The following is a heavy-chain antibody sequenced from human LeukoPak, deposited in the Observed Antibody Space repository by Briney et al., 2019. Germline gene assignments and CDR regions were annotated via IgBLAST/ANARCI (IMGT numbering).Heavy chain of an antibody. Sequence: SETLSLTCAVSGYSITSGYYWGWIRQPPGKGLEWIGSIYYSGITYYNPSLKSRVTISEDTSKKQFSLKLSSVTAADTAVYYCACHYYGSSGSQNWFDPWGPGTLVTLSS. CDR2: IYYSGIT. V-gene: IGHV4-38-2*01. CDR3: ACHYYGSSGSQNWFDP. CDR1: GYSITSGYY. D-gene: IGHD3-22*01. J-gene: IGHJ5*02.